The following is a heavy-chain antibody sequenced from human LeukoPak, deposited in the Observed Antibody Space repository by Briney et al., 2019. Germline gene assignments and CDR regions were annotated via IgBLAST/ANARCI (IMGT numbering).Heavy chain of an antibody. J-gene: IGHJ2*01. CDR1: GFTFSSYA. D-gene: IGHD2-15*01. V-gene: IGHV3-23*01. CDR3: AKEGPGSYWYFDL. CDR2: IVGSGGST. Sequence: GGSLRLSCAASGFTFSSYAMYWVRQAPGKGLEWVSGIVGSGGSTYYADSVKGRFTISRDNSKNTLYLQMNSLRAEDTAVYYCAKEGPGSYWYFDLWGRSTLVTVSS.